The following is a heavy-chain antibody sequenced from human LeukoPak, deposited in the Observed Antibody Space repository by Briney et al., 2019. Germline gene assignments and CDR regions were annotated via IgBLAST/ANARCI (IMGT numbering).Heavy chain of an antibody. D-gene: IGHD3-22*01. CDR1: GFTFSSYW. Sequence: GGSLRLSCAASGFTFSSYWMSWVRQAPGKGLEWVANIKQDGSEKYYVDSVKGRFTISRDNAKNSLYLQMNSLRAEDTAVYYCARGPVAFSNYDSSGYYYAYWGQGTLVTVSS. CDR2: IKQDGSEK. CDR3: ARGPVAFSNYDSSGYYYAY. J-gene: IGHJ4*02. V-gene: IGHV3-7*01.